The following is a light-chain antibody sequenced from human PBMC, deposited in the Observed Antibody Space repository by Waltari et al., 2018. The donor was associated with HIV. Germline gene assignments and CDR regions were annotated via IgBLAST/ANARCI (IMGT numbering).Light chain of an antibody. V-gene: IGLV1-47*01. CDR3: AAWDDIRSGWI. Sequence: QSVLTQTPSASGTPGQRVTISCSGSTSDIGTNYVYWFQQFPGTPPKVLIYRNDPRPSGVPDRFSASKSGTSASLAISGLRTEDESDFYCAAWDDIRSGWIFGGGTKLTVL. CDR1: TSDIGTNY. J-gene: IGLJ2*01. CDR2: RND.